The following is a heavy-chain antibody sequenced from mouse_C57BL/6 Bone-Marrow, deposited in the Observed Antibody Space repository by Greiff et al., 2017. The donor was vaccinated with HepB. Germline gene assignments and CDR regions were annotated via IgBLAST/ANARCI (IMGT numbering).Heavy chain of an antibody. CDR2: IYPGSGST. D-gene: IGHD1-1*01. Sequence: QVQLKQPGAELVKPGASVKMSCKASGYTFTSYWITWVKQRPGQGLEWIGDIYPGSGSTNYNEKFKSKATLTVDTSSSTAYMQLSSLISEDSAVYYCARGITTEDYWGQGTSVTVSS. V-gene: IGHV1-55*01. J-gene: IGHJ4*01. CDR3: ARGITTEDY. CDR1: GYTFTSYW.